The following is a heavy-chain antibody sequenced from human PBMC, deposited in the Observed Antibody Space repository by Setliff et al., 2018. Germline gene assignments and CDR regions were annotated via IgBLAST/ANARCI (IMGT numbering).Heavy chain of an antibody. CDR1: GYTITNYD. V-gene: IGHV1-8*02. D-gene: IGHD3-3*01. CDR3: ARGPRHNFWSGYYLVAVNY. Sequence: ASVKVSCKASGYTITNYDINWVRQATGQGLEWMGWINPNSGNTGYAQNFQGRVTMTRNTSISTAYMELSSLRFEDTAVYYCARGPRHNFWSGYYLVAVNYWGQGTLVTVSS. J-gene: IGHJ4*02. CDR2: INPNSGNT.